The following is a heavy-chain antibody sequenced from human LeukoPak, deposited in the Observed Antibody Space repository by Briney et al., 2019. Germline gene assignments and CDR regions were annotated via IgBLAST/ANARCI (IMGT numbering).Heavy chain of an antibody. CDR1: GYTFTGYY. V-gene: IGHV1-2*02. J-gene: IGHJ4*02. Sequence: ASVKVSCKASGYTFTGYYMHWVRQAPGQGFEWMGWINPNSGGTNYAQKFQGRVTMTRDTSISTAYMELSRLRSDDTAVYYCASDYVDTAMVRGDYFDYWGQGTLVTVSS. CDR2: INPNSGGT. CDR3: ASDYVDTAMVRGDYFDY. D-gene: IGHD5-18*01.